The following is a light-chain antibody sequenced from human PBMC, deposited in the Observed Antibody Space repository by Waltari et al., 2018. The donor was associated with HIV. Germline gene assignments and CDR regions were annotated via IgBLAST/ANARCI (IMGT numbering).Light chain of an antibody. CDR2: AVS. CDR3: QQSYTTPRT. J-gene: IGKJ1*01. CDR1: QDSRTN. V-gene: IGKV1-39*01. Sequence: DIQMAQSPSPLSAYVGDRVPLTCLASQDSRTNLNWYQQKKGKAPKLLMYAVSSLHNGVPSRFSGSGSGTDFTLTISSLQPEDFATYYCQQSYTTPRTFGQGTKVEI.